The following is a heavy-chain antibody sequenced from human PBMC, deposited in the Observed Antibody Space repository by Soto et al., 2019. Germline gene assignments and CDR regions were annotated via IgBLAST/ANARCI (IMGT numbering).Heavy chain of an antibody. J-gene: IGHJ4*02. V-gene: IGHV3-23*01. CDR1: GFTFSTYA. CDR3: AKDRDFWGGYYKHRGFDY. D-gene: IGHD3-3*01. CDR2: ISGSGSTT. Sequence: EVQLLESRGGLVQPGGSLRLSCAASGFTFSTYAMGWVRQAPGKGLEWVSAISGSGSTTHYADAVKGRFTISRDSAKNTLYLQMNSLRVEDTAVYYCAKDRDFWGGYYKHRGFDYWGQGTLVTVSS.